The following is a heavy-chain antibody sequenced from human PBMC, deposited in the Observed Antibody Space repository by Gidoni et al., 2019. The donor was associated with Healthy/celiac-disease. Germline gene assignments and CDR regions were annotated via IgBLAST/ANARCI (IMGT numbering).Heavy chain of an antibody. CDR1: GYTFTGYY. J-gene: IGHJ3*02. D-gene: IGHD3-22*01. CDR3: ARVRVYYDSSGYQSHDAFDI. CDR2: INPNSGGT. Sequence: QVQLVQSGAEVKKPGASVKVSCKASGYTFTGYYMHWVRQAPGQGLEWMGWINPNSGGTNYAQKFQGWVTMTRDTSISTAYMELSRLRSDDTAVYYCARVRVYYDSSGYQSHDAFDIWGQGTMVTVSS. V-gene: IGHV1-2*04.